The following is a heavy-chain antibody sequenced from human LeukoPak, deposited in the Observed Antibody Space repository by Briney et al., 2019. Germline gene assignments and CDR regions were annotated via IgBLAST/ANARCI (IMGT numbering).Heavy chain of an antibody. CDR1: GFTFSSYS. CDR2: ISSSSSYI. Sequence: GGSLRLSCAASGFTFSSYSMNWVRQAPGKGLEWVSSISSSSSYIYYADSVKGRFTISRDNAKNSLYLQMNSLRAEDTALYYCARGKYCSSTSCYNYGMDVWGQGTTVTVSS. J-gene: IGHJ6*02. CDR3: ARGKYCSSTSCYNYGMDV. V-gene: IGHV3-21*01. D-gene: IGHD2-2*02.